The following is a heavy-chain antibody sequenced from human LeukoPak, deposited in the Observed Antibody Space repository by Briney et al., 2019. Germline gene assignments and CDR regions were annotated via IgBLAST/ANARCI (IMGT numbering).Heavy chain of an antibody. Sequence: QSGGSLRLSCAASGFTFDDYAMHWVRQAPGKGLEWVSGISWNSGSIGYADSVKGRFTISRDNAKNSLYLQMNSLRAEDTALYYCAKGDGGYEGDFDYWGQGTLVTVSS. V-gene: IGHV3-9*01. D-gene: IGHD5-12*01. J-gene: IGHJ4*02. CDR1: GFTFDDYA. CDR3: AKGDGGYEGDFDY. CDR2: ISWNSGSI.